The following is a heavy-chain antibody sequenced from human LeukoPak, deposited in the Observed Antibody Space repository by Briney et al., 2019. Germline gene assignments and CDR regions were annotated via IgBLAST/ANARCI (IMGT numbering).Heavy chain of an antibody. Sequence: SDTLSLTCAVYGGSFRGYYWSWLRHPRGKGLEWIGEINHSGSTNYNPSLKRRVTISVDTSKNQFSLKLSSVTAADTAVYYCAGDYYGSGWGYYYYYMDVWGKGTTVTISS. V-gene: IGHV4-34*01. CDR1: GGSFRGYY. J-gene: IGHJ6*03. D-gene: IGHD3-10*01. CDR2: INHSGST. CDR3: AGDYYGSGWGYYYYYMDV.